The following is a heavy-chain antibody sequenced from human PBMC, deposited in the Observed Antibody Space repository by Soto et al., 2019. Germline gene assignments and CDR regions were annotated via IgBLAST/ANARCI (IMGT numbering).Heavy chain of an antibody. J-gene: IGHJ4*02. Sequence: GGSLRLSCAASGFTFSSYGMHWVRQAPGKGLEWVAVISYDGSNKYYADSVKGRFTISRDNSKNTLYLQMNSLRAEDTAVYYCAKIIEIVWDIVVVPAADQFDYWGQGTLVTVSS. V-gene: IGHV3-30*18. CDR2: ISYDGSNK. D-gene: IGHD2-2*01. CDR1: GFTFSSYG. CDR3: AKIIEIVWDIVVVPAADQFDY.